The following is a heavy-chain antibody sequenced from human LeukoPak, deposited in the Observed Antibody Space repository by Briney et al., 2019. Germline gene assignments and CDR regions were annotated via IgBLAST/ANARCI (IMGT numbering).Heavy chain of an antibody. D-gene: IGHD2-15*01. CDR3: AKDLRDCSGGSCYSSDY. CDR1: GFTFSSYA. V-gene: IGHV3-23*01. J-gene: IGHJ4*02. CDR2: ISGSGGST. Sequence: GGSLRLSCAASGFTFSSYAMTWVRQAPGKGLEWVSAISGSGGSTYYADSVQGRFTISRGNSKNTLYLQMNSLRAEDTALYYCAKDLRDCSGGSCYSSDYWGQGTLVTVSS.